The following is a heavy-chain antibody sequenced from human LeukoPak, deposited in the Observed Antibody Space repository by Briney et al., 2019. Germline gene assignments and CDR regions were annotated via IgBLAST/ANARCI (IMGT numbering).Heavy chain of an antibody. Sequence: SETLSLTCTVSGGSISGYYWSWIRQPPGKGLEWIGYIYYTGSTNSNPSLKSRVSISVDTSKNQFSLKLSSVTAADTAVYYCARKYSNVWSFDFWGQGTPVTVSS. CDR3: ARKYSNVWSFDF. CDR2: IYYTGST. J-gene: IGHJ4*02. CDR1: GGSISGYY. V-gene: IGHV4-59*01. D-gene: IGHD6-19*01.